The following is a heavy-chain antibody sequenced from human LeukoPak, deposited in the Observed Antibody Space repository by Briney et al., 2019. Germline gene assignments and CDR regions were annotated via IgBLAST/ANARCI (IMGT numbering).Heavy chain of an antibody. V-gene: IGHV1-46*01. Sequence: ASVKVSCKASGFTFTSYYMHWVRQAPGQGLEWMGIINPSGGSTSYAQKFQGRVTITTDESTSTAYMELSSLRSEDTAVYYCATSRITIFGVVITDFDYWGQGTLVTVSS. CDR2: INPSGGST. D-gene: IGHD3-3*01. CDR1: GFTFTSYY. J-gene: IGHJ4*02. CDR3: ATSRITIFGVVITDFDY.